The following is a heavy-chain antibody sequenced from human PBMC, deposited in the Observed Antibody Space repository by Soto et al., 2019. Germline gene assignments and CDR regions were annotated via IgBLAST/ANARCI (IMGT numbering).Heavy chain of an antibody. J-gene: IGHJ5*02. CDR3: ARTHPYEGPGNRFGP. CDR2: ISAYNGNT. V-gene: IGHV1-18*01. Sequence: ASVKVSCKASGYTFTSYGISWVRQAPGQGLEWMGWISAYNGNTNYAQKLQGRVTMTTDTSTSTAYMELRSLRSDDTAVYYCARTHPYEGPGNRFGPWGQGTLVTVSS. D-gene: IGHD2-8*01. CDR1: GYTFTSYG.